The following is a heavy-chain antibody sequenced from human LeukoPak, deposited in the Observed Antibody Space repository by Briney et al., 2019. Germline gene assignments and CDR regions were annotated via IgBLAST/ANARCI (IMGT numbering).Heavy chain of an antibody. J-gene: IGHJ3*01. CDR3: AKPLPPGYNWNEKQV. CDR1: GYTLTELS. D-gene: IGHD1-20*01. Sequence: GASVKVSCKVFGYTLTELSMHWVRQAPGKGLEWMGGFDPEDGETIYAQKFQGRVTMTEDTSTDTAYMELSSLRSEDTAVYYCAKPLPPGYNWNEKQVWGQGTMVTVSS. CDR2: FDPEDGET. V-gene: IGHV1-24*01.